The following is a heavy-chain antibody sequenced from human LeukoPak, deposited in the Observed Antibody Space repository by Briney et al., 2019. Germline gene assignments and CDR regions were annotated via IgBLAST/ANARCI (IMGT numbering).Heavy chain of an antibody. J-gene: IGHJ4*02. CDR1: GFTFDDYA. Sequence: GRSLRLSCAASGFTFDDYAMHWVRQAPGKGLEWVSGISWNSGSIGYADSVKGRFTISRDNAKNSLSLQMNSLRAEDTALYYCAKDIRSGWYPPLFDYWGQGTLVTVSS. CDR2: ISWNSGSI. CDR3: AKDIRSGWYPPLFDY. V-gene: IGHV3-9*01. D-gene: IGHD6-19*01.